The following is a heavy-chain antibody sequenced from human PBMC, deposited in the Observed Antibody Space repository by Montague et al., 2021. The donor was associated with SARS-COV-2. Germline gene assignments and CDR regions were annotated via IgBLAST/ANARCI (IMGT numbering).Heavy chain of an antibody. D-gene: IGHD3-16*01. Sequence: SLRLSCAASGFTFRNYGMHWVRQAPGKGLEWVAVIWYDGSNEYYADSVKGRFTISRDNSKNTLYLQMNSLRQEDTAVYFCARDSDTFGGVLSIPDAFDIWGQGTTVAVSS. V-gene: IGHV3-33*01. CDR1: GFTFRNYG. J-gene: IGHJ3*02. CDR3: ARDSDTFGGVLSIPDAFDI. CDR2: IWYDGSNE.